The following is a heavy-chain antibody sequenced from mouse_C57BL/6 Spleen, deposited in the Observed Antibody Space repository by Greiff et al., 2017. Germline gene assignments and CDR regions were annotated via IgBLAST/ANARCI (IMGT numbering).Heavy chain of an antibody. J-gene: IGHJ2*01. CDR2: ISSGSSTI. D-gene: IGHD2-3*01. V-gene: IGHV5-17*01. CDR1: GFTFSDYG. CDR3: ARPEGYSPFDY. Sequence: VQLQESGGGLVKPGGSLKLSCAASGFTFSDYGMHWVRQAPEKGLEWVAYISSGSSTIYYADTVKGRFTISRDKAKKTLFRQMTSLRSEDTAMYYCARPEGYSPFDYWGQGTTLTVSS.